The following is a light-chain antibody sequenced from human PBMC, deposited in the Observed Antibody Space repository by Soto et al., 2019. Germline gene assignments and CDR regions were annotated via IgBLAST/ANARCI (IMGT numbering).Light chain of an antibody. V-gene: IGKV1-17*01. CDR1: QSINNY. CDR3: QQLNTLPFT. CDR2: GAS. Sequence: TQITQSPSSLSASVGDRVTITCRASQSINNYLSWYQQKPGKAPNLLIFGASTLQSGVPSRFSGSGSGTEFTLTISGLLPEDFATYHCQQLNTLPFTFGQGTRLEIK. J-gene: IGKJ5*01.